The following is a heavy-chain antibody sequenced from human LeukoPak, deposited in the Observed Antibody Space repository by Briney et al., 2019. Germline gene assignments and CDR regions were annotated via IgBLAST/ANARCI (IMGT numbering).Heavy chain of an antibody. CDR1: GGSISSSSYY. Sequence: SETLSLTCTVSGGSISSSSYYWGWIRQPPGKGLEWIGYIYYSGSTNYNPSLKSRVTISEDTSKNQFSLKLSSVTAADTAVYYCARDGGGEINWFDPWGQGTLVTVSS. J-gene: IGHJ5*02. V-gene: IGHV4-61*01. CDR2: IYYSGST. CDR3: ARDGGGEINWFDP. D-gene: IGHD4-23*01.